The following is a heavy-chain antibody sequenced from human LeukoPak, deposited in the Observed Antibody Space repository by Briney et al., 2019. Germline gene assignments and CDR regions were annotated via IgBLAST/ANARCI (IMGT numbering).Heavy chain of an antibody. CDR1: GFTFSSHC. D-gene: IGHD6-19*01. CDR2: IKQDGSEK. J-gene: IGHJ3*02. V-gene: IGHV3-7*01. Sequence: GGSLRLSCEASGFTFSSHCMSWVRQAPGKGLEWGANIKQDGSEKYYVDSVKGRFTISRDNAKNSLYLQMSILRAADTAVYYCARVRIAVAVSAFDIWGQGTMVTVSS. CDR3: ARVRIAVAVSAFDI.